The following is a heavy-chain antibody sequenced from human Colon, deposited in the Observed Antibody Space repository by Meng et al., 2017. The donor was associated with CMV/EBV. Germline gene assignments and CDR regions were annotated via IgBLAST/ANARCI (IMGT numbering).Heavy chain of an antibody. CDR2: IRYDGSNK. CDR1: GFTFSSYG. D-gene: IGHD1-26*01. CDR3: TKDAPWELGILGKYFDY. Sequence: GESLKISCAASGFTFSSYGMHWVRQAPGKGLEWVAFIRYDGSNKYSADSVKGRFTISRDNSKNTLYLHMNSLRAEDTAVYYCTKDAPWELGILGKYFDYWGQGTLVTVSS. V-gene: IGHV3-30*02. J-gene: IGHJ4*02.